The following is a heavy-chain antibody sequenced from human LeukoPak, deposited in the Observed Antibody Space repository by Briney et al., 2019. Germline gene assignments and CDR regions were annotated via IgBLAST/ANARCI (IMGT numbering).Heavy chain of an antibody. V-gene: IGHV1-8*02. CDR3: ARGETTGDY. Sequence: ASVKVSCKDSGYTFTGYYMHWVRQAPGQGLEWMGWMNPNSGNTGYAQKFQGRVTMTRNTSISTAYMELSSLRSEDTAVYYCARGETTGDYWGQGTLVTVSS. CDR1: GYTFTGYY. CDR2: MNPNSGNT. D-gene: IGHD4-17*01. J-gene: IGHJ4*02.